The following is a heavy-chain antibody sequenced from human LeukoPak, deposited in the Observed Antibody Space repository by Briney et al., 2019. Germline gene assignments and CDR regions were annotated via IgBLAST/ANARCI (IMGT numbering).Heavy chain of an antibody. CDR3: ARGRAYYYGMDV. J-gene: IGHJ6*02. Sequence: SQTLSLTCAISGGSVSSNSAAWNWIRQSPSRGLEWLGRTFYSSKWRNDYAESVKSRIAVNPDTSKNQFSLQLNSLTPEDTAVYYCARGRAYYYGMDVWGQGTTVTVSS. CDR2: TFYSSKWRN. V-gene: IGHV6-1*01. CDR1: GGSVSSNSAA.